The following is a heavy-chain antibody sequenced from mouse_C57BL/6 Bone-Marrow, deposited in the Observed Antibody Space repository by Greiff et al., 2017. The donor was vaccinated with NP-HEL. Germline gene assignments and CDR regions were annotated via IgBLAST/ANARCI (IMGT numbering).Heavy chain of an antibody. CDR3: ALTTERDFDV. D-gene: IGHD1-1*01. CDR1: GFNIKNTY. V-gene: IGHV14-3*01. Sequence: VQLKQSVAELVRPGASVKLSCTASGFNIKNTYMPWVKQRPEQGLEWIGRIDPANGYTKYAPKFQGTATLTVDPSSNTAYLQLSSLTSDDTAIYYCALTTERDFDVWGTGTTVTVSS. J-gene: IGHJ1*03. CDR2: IDPANGYT.